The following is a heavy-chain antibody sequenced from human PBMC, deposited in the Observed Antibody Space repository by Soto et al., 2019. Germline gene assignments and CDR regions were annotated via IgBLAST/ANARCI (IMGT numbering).Heavy chain of an antibody. CDR1: GGTFSSYA. J-gene: IGHJ4*02. V-gene: IGHV1-69*13. D-gene: IGHD3-10*01. CDR3: ARDREYYGSGRLAFFD. CDR2: IIPIFGTA. Sequence: SVKVSCKASGGTFSSYAISWVRQAPGQGLEWMGGIIPIFGTANYAQKFQGRVTITADESTSTAYMELSSLRSEDTAVYYCARDREYYGSGRLAFFDWGQGTLVTVSS.